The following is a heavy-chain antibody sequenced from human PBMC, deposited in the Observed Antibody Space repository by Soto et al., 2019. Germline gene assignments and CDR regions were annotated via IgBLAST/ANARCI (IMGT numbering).Heavy chain of an antibody. CDR1: GGSISSGGSS. Sequence: SETLSLTCAVSGGSISSGGSSWSWIRQPPGKGLEWIGYIYHSGSTYYNPSLKSRVTISIDRSKNQFSLKLSSVTAADTAVYYCARAGDSSGPVALGYWGQGTLVT. D-gene: IGHD6-19*01. CDR3: ARAGDSSGPVALGY. V-gene: IGHV4-30-2*01. J-gene: IGHJ4*02. CDR2: IYHSGST.